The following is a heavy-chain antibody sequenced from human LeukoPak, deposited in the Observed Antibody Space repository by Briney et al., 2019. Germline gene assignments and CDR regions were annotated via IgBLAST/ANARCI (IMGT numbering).Heavy chain of an antibody. V-gene: IGHV1-69*04. CDR2: IIPILGIA. D-gene: IGHD5-12*01. CDR3: ARDGRGRDGYNLGWYFDL. Sequence: SVKVSCKASGGTFSSYAISWVRQAPGQGLEWMGRIIPILGIANYAQKFQGRVTITADKSTSTAYMGLSSLRSEDTAVYYCARDGRGRDGYNLGWYFDLWGRGTLVTVSS. J-gene: IGHJ2*01. CDR1: GGTFSSYA.